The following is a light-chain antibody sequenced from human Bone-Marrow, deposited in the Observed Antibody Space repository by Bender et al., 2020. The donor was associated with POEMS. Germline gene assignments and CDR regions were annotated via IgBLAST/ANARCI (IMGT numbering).Light chain of an antibody. CDR2: EVS. CDR1: SSDVGGHNY. V-gene: IGLV2-8*01. CDR3: SSYADNNGLYVV. Sequence: QSALTQPPSASGSPGQSVTISCTGTSSDVGGHNYVSWYQQHPGKVPKVMIYEVSKRPSGVPDRFSGSKSGNTASLTVSGLQAEDEADYYCSSYADNNGLYVVFGGGTKLTVL. J-gene: IGLJ2*01.